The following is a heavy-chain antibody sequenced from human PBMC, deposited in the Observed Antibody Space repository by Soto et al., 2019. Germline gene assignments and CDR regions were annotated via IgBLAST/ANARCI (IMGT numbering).Heavy chain of an antibody. CDR2: IDPSDSQT. J-gene: IGHJ4*02. CDR1: GCSFAGYW. Sequence: GESLKISCKGSGCSFAGYWITWVRQKPGKGLEWMGRIDPSDSQTYYSPSFRGHVTISATKSITTVFLQWSSLRASDTAMYYCARQIYDSDTGPNFQYYFDSWGQGTPVTVSS. V-gene: IGHV5-10-1*01. CDR3: ARQIYDSDTGPNFQYYFDS. D-gene: IGHD3-22*01.